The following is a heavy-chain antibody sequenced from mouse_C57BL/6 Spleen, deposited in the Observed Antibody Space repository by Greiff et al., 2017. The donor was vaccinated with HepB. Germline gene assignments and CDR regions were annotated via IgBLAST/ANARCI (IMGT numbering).Heavy chain of an antibody. D-gene: IGHD3-2*02. CDR3: ARGGYRRFDY. CDR2: ISSGSSTI. V-gene: IGHV5-17*01. J-gene: IGHJ2*01. Sequence: EVQLVESGGGLVKPGGSLKLSCAASGFTFSDYGMHWVRQAPEKGLEWVAYISSGSSTIYYADTVKGRFTISRDNAKNTRFLQMTSLRSEDTAMYYCARGGYRRFDYWGQGTTLTVSS. CDR1: GFTFSDYG.